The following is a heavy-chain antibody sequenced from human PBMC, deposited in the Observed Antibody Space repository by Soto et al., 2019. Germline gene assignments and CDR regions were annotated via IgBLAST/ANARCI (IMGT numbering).Heavy chain of an antibody. V-gene: IGHV4-4*02. D-gene: IGHD6-13*01. Sequence: QVQLQESGPGLVKPSGTLSLTCAVSGGSISSRNWWSWVRQPPGKGLEWIGEIYHSGSTNYNPSLKSRVTISVGKSKNRFSRKLTSVTAADTAVYSCAGEVEAAGTGAFDIWVQGRMLTVSS. CDR1: GGSISSRNW. J-gene: IGHJ3*02. CDR3: AGEVEAAGTGAFDI. CDR2: IYHSGST.